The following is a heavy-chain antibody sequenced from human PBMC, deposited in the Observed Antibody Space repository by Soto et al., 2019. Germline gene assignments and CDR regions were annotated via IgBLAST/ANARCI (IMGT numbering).Heavy chain of an antibody. D-gene: IGHD6-13*01. CDR3: ARDKVAEAFD. CDR2: IIPIFGTA. CDR1: GGTFSSYA. J-gene: IGHJ4*02. Sequence: ASVKVSCKASGGTFSSYAISWVRQAPGQGLEWMGGIIPIFGTANYAQKFQGRVTITADESTSTAYMELSSLRSEDTAVYYCARDKVAEAFDWGQGTLVTSPQ. V-gene: IGHV1-69*13.